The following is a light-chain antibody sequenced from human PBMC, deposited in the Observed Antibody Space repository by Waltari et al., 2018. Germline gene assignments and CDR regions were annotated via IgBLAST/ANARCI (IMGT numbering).Light chain of an antibody. CDR3: QHRSNWPPEFT. J-gene: IGKJ3*01. CDR2: DAS. Sequence: EIVLTQSPATLSLSPGARATLSCRASQSISSFLAWYQQKPGQAPSLLIYDASNRATGIPARFGGSGSETDFTLTISSLEPEDFAVYYCQHRSNWPPEFTFGPGTKVYIK. V-gene: IGKV3-11*01. CDR1: QSISSF.